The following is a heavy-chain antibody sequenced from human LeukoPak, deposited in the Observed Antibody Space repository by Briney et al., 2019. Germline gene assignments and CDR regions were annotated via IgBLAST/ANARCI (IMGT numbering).Heavy chain of an antibody. D-gene: IGHD6-6*01. J-gene: IGHJ4*02. CDR2: INTNTGNP. Sequence: ASVKVSCKASGYTFTNFAMNWVRQAPGQGLEWMGWINTNTGNPTYAQGFTGRFVFSLDTSVSTAYLQISSLKAEDTAVYYCARDLLGGSSSSAFPSDYWGQGTLVTVSS. V-gene: IGHV7-4-1*02. CDR3: ARDLLGGSSSSAFPSDY. CDR1: GYTFTNFA.